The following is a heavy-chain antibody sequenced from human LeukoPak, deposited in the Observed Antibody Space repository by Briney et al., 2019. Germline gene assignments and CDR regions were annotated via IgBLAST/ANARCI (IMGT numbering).Heavy chain of an antibody. Sequence: SETLALTCTVSGGSISTYYWLWIRQSPGKELEWIGYVSYSGYTNYYPSLKSRVTISVDTSQNQLSLKMSATTVADTAVYYCAGAGDGSATSCQWVPLVWEQGTTVTVS. V-gene: IGHV4-59*01. J-gene: IGHJ6*01. CDR1: GGSISTYY. CDR2: VSYSGYT. D-gene: IGHD5-24*01. CDR3: AGAGDGSATSCQWVPLV.